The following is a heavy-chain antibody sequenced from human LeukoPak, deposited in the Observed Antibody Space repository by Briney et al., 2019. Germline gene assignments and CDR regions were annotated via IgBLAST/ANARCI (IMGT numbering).Heavy chain of an antibody. V-gene: IGHV3-23*01. D-gene: IGHD3-10*01. Sequence: PGGSLRLSCAASGFNFGSYSMTWVRQAPGKGLEWVSVISGDSATTFYADSVKGRFTISRDNAKNTVFLQMSSLRAEDTALYYCARKSASGNYPLDYWGQGTLVTVSS. CDR2: ISGDSATT. CDR3: ARKSASGNYPLDY. CDR1: GFNFGSYS. J-gene: IGHJ4*02.